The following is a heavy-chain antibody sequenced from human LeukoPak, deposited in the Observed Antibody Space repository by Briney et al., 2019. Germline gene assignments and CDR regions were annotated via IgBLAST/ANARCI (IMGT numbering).Heavy chain of an antibody. CDR1: GGSVTSYY. V-gene: IGHV4-59*08. CDR3: ARHILAGYSSSPLGH. D-gene: IGHD6-13*01. CDR2: IYYSGST. Sequence: PSETLSLTCTVSGGSVTSYYWSWIRQPPGKGLEWIGYIYYSGSTNYNPSLKSRVTISVDTSKNQFSLKLSSVAAADTAVYYCARHILAGYSSSPLGHWGQGTLVTVSS. J-gene: IGHJ1*01.